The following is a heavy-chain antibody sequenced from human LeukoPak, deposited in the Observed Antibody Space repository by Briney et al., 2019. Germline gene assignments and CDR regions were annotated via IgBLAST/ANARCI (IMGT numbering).Heavy chain of an antibody. CDR2: INPNGGGT. CDR3: AREAYSMKDY. Sequence: ASVKVSCKASGYSFTGYYMHWVRQVPGQGLDWMGWINPNGGGTNYAQKFQGRVTMTRGTSISTAYMELSRLRSDDTAVYYCAREAYSMKDYRGQGTLVTVSS. D-gene: IGHD3-16*01. V-gene: IGHV1-2*02. J-gene: IGHJ4*02. CDR1: GYSFTGYY.